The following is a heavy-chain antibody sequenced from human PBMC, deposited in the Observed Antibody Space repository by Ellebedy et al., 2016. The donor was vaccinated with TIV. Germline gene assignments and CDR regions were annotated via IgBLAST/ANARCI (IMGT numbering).Heavy chain of an antibody. CDR2: MNPNSGNT. CDR1: GYTFTSYD. CDR3: ARGNRIVVVPAARYYFDY. D-gene: IGHD2-2*01. Sequence: AASVTVSCKASGYTFTSYDINWVRQATGQGLEWMGWMNPNSGNTGYAQKFQGRVTITRNTSISTAYMELSSLRSEDTAVYYCARGNRIVVVPAARYYFDYWGQGTLVTVSS. J-gene: IGHJ4*02. V-gene: IGHV1-8*03.